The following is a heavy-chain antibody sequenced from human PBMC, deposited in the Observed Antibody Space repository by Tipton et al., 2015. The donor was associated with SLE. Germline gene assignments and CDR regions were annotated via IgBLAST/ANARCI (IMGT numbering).Heavy chain of an antibody. CDR2: IYYSGST. Sequence: TLSLTCTVSGGSISSSSYYWAWIRQPPGKGLEWIGSIYYSGSTNYNPSLKSRVTISVDTSKNQVSLKLSPVTAADTAVYYCARGKNIMGLHVGETGVFDYWSQGTLVTVSS. J-gene: IGHJ4*02. D-gene: IGHD3-16*01. CDR1: GGSISSSSYY. CDR3: ARGKNIMGLHVGETGVFDY. V-gene: IGHV4-39*07.